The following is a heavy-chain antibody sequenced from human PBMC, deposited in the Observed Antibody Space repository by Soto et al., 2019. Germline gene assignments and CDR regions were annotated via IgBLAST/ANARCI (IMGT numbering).Heavy chain of an antibody. D-gene: IGHD5-18*01. V-gene: IGHV3-23*01. Sequence: PGGSLRLSCAASGFTFSSYGMHWVRQAPGKGLEWVSAISGSGGSTYYADSVKGRFTISRDNSKNTLYLQMNSLRAEDTAVYYCAKGGIQLWLPGIRNSGCWGEGTLVTVSS. CDR1: GFTFSSYG. J-gene: IGHJ4*02. CDR3: AKGGIQLWLPGIRNSGC. CDR2: ISGSGGST.